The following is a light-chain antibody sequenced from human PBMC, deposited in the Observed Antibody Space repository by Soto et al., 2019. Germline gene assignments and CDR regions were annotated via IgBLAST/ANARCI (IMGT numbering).Light chain of an antibody. V-gene: IGKV1-39*01. CDR2: AAF. CDR3: QQCYSSQCT. Sequence: DIAMNQYTSSLSASVGDIASITRRASQDIRSYLNWYQQKPGKAPDLLIYAAFNLQIRVPPRFSASGYGKEFTLTISSLQPEDFATYYCQQCYSSQCTFGQGNKVEIK. J-gene: IGKJ1*01. CDR1: QDIRSY.